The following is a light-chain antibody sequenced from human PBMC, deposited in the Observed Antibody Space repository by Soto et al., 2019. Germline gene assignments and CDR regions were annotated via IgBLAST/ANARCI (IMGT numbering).Light chain of an antibody. CDR1: SGHSSYA. J-gene: IGLJ7*01. Sequence: QPVLTQSPSASASLGASVKLTCTLSSGHSSYAIAWHQQQPEKGPRYLMTLNSDGSHTKGDGVPDRFSGSSSGAERYLTISSLQSEDEADYYCQTWVTGPPVFGGGTQLTVL. CDR2: LNSDGSH. CDR3: QTWVTGPPV. V-gene: IGLV4-69*01.